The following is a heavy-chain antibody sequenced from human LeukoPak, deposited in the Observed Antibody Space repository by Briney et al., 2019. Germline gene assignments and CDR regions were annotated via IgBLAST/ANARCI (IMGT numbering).Heavy chain of an antibody. CDR2: ISSSGSTI. J-gene: IGHJ4*02. Sequence: GGSLRLVCAASGFTFSSYGMHWVRQAPGKGLEWFSYISSSGSTIYYADSVKGRFTISRDNAKNSLYLQMNSLRAEDTAVYYCARRYCSSTSCLLDYWGQGTLVTVSS. CDR1: GFTFSSYG. D-gene: IGHD2-2*01. V-gene: IGHV3-48*04. CDR3: ARRYCSSTSCLLDY.